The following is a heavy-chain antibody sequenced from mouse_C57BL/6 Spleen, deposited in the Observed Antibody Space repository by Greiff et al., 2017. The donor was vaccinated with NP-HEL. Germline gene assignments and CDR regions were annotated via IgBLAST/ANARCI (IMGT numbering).Heavy chain of an antibody. Sequence: QVQLQQPGTELVKPGASVKLSCKASGYTFTSYWMHWVKLRPGQGLEWIGNINPSNGGTNYNEKFKSKATLTVDKSSSTAYMQLSSLTSEDSAVYYCALLTGTRAWFAYWGQGTLVTVSA. J-gene: IGHJ3*01. D-gene: IGHD4-1*01. V-gene: IGHV1-53*01. CDR1: GYTFTSYW. CDR3: ALLTGTRAWFAY. CDR2: INPSNGGT.